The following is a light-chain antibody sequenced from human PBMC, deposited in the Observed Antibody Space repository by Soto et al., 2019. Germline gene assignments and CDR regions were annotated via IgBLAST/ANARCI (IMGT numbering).Light chain of an antibody. CDR3: NSYTLSRTVV. CDR1: SSDIGAHNF. CDR2: EVT. V-gene: IGLV2-14*01. J-gene: IGLJ2*01. Sequence: QSALTQPASVSGSPGQSITLSCAGTSSDIGAHNFVSWYQHHPGKAPKLIIYEVTKWPSGVSTRFYGSKAGNTASLTISGLQAEDEADYYCNSYTLSRTVVFGGGTKLTVL.